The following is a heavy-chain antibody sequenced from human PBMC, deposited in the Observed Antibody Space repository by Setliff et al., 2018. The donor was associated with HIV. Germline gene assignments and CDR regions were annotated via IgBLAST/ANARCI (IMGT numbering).Heavy chain of an antibody. Sequence: GGSLRLSCEASGFTFIAYAMSWVRQAPGKGLEWVSTIGGLGSNSKTDYADSVKGRFTISRDNAKNSLYLQMNSLRAEDTAVYYCASHPSVYGPPFDYWGQGTLVTVSS. D-gene: IGHD2-8*01. CDR3: ASHPSVYGPPFDY. V-gene: IGHV3-23*01. CDR1: GFTFIAYA. J-gene: IGHJ4*02. CDR2: IGGLGSNSKT.